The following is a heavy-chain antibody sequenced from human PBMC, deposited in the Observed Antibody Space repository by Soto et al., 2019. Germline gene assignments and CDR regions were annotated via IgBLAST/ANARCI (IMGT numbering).Heavy chain of an antibody. V-gene: IGHV3-30-3*01. CDR2: ISYDGSNK. D-gene: IGHD5-12*01. J-gene: IGHJ6*02. CDR3: ARDLTRRGYDWEYGDRPYYYGMDV. Sequence: QVQLVESGGGVVQPGRSLRLSCAASGFTFSSYAMHWVRQAPGKGLEWVAVISYDGSNKYYADSVKGRFTISRDNSKNTLYLQMNSLRAEDTAVYYCARDLTRRGYDWEYGDRPYYYGMDVWGQGTTVTVSS. CDR1: GFTFSSYA.